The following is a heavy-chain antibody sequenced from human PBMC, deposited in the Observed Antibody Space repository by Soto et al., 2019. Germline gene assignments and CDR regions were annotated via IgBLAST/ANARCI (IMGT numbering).Heavy chain of an antibody. CDR1: GFSLSTSGVG. CDR3: AHNYDWGFLLDV. Sequence: QITLKESGPPLVKPTQTLTLTCTFSGFSLSTSGVGVGWIRQPPGKALEWLALIYWDDDKRYSPSLKSRLTIXKXXSKNQVVLTMTNMDPVDTATYYCAHNYDWGFLLDVWGQGTTVTVSS. V-gene: IGHV2-5*02. J-gene: IGHJ6*02. CDR2: IYWDDDK. D-gene: IGHD7-27*01.